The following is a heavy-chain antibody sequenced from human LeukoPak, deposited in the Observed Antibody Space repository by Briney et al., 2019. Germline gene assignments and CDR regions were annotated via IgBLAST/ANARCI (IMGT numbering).Heavy chain of an antibody. V-gene: IGHV4-4*02. Sequence: SETLSLTCAVSGGSISSSNWWCWVRQPPGKGLEWFGGIYHSGSTNYNPSLKSRGTISLDKSKNQFSLKLSSVTAADTAVYYCATGLVTGTNYNYYYYYGMDVWDKETTVTVSS. D-gene: IGHD2/OR15-2a*01. CDR1: GGSISSSNW. J-gene: IGHJ6*04. CDR2: IYHSGST. CDR3: ATGLVTGTNYNYYYYYGMDV.